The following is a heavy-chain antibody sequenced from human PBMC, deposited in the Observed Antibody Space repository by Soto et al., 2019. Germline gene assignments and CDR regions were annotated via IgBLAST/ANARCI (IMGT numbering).Heavy chain of an antibody. V-gene: IGHV3-30*18. CDR3: TKRRNVLRFLEWSSGMEV. D-gene: IGHD3-3*01. Sequence: GSLRLSCAASGFTFSSYGMHWVRQAPGKGLEWVAFISHDGSNKYYADSMKGRISMSRDNSKSTVYLQMSSLRAEDTAVYYCTKRRNVLRFLEWSSGMEVWGQGTTVTVSS. CDR2: ISHDGSNK. CDR1: GFTFSSYG. J-gene: IGHJ6*02.